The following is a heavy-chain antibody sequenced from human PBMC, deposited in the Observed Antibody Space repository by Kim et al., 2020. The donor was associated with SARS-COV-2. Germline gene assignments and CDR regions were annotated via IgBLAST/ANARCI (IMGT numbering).Heavy chain of an antibody. CDR1: GFTFSDYC. CDR3: ATNNQASWYFDY. J-gene: IGHJ4*02. CDR2: IKRDGSEK. Sequence: GGSLRLSCAASGFTFSDYCMSWVRQAPGKGLEWVANIKRDGSEKYYVDAVKGRFTISRDNAKNSVFLQINNLRAEDTAVYYCATNNQASWYFDYWGQGTLVTVSS. D-gene: IGHD2-15*01. V-gene: IGHV3-7*01.